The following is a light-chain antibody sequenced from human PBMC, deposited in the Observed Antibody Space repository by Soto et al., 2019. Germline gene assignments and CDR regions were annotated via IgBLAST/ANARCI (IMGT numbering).Light chain of an antibody. J-gene: IGLJ1*01. CDR2: GVS. Sequence: QSALTQPASVSGSPGQSITISCIGTSSDVGGYNYVSWYQQHPGKAPKLMIYGVSNRPSGVSNRFSGSKSGNTASLTISGLQADDEADYYCSTHTTSGALQVFGTGTKVTVL. V-gene: IGLV2-14*01. CDR3: STHTTSGALQV. CDR1: SSDVGGYNY.